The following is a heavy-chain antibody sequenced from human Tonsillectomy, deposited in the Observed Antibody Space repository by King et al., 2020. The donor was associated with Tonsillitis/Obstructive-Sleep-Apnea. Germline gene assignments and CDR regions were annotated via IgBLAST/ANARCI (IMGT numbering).Heavy chain of an antibody. CDR3: TRAYYDFWSGYYGGRY. D-gene: IGHD3-3*01. J-gene: IGHJ4*02. CDR2: IRSKAYGGTT. CDR1: GFTFGDYA. V-gene: IGHV3-49*05. Sequence: VQLVESGGGLVKPGRSLRLSCTASGFTFGDYAMSWFRQAPGKGLEGVGFIRSKAYGGTTEYAASVKGRFTISRDDSKSIAYLQMNSLKTEDTAVYYCTRAYYDFWSGYYGGRYWGQGTLVTVSS.